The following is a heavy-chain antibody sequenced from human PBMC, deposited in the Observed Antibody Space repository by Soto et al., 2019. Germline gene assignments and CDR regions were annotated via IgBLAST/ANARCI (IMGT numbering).Heavy chain of an antibody. Sequence: GGSLRLSCAASGFTFSSYGMHWVRQAPGKGLEWVAVISYDGSNKYYADSVKGRFTISRDNSKNTLYLQMNSLRAEDTAVYYCAKGAAAGNFGGLVYYYYYYMDVWGKGTTVTVSS. CDR2: ISYDGSNK. CDR1: GFTFSSYG. J-gene: IGHJ6*03. V-gene: IGHV3-30*18. CDR3: AKGAAAGNFGGLVYYYYYYMDV. D-gene: IGHD6-13*01.